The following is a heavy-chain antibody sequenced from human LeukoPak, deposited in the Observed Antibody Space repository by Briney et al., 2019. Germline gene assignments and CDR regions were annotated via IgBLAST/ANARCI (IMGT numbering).Heavy chain of an antibody. CDR3: AKVLGYYDSSGYYQEGGFDY. J-gene: IGHJ4*02. CDR1: GFTFDDYA. V-gene: IGHV3-43*02. D-gene: IGHD3-22*01. CDR2: ISGDGGST. Sequence: GGSLTLSCAASGFTFDDYAMHWVRQAPGKGLEWVSLISGDGGSTYYADSVKGRFTISRDNSKNSLYLQMNSLRTEDTALYYCAKVLGYYDSSGYYQEGGFDYWGQGTLVTVSS.